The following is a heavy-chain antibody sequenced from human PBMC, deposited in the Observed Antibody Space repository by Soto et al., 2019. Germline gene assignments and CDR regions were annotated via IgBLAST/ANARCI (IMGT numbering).Heavy chain of an antibody. V-gene: IGHV4-34*01. CDR3: ARVPLRGTSSYYLDV. Sequence: SETLSLTCVFYRLSLSGYYWSWIRQPPGKGLEWIGEINHSGSTHYSPSLKSRVTMSVDTSKNHFSVKLTSVTAADTATYYCARVPLRGTSSYYLDVWATGTTVTVSS. CDR1: RLSLSGYY. CDR2: INHSGST. D-gene: IGHD1-1*01. J-gene: IGHJ6*03.